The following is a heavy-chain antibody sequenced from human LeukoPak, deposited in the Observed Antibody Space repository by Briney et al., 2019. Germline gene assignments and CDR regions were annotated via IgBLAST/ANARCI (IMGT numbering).Heavy chain of an antibody. J-gene: IGHJ4*02. CDR2: IGYDGSNK. D-gene: IGHD6-6*01. Sequence: PEGSLRLSCAASGFTFSNYAMHWVRQAPGKGLEWVTFIGYDGSNKYYAESVKGRFTISRDNSKNTLYLQMSSLRAEDTAVYYCAKAIHSSSSGVVDYWGQGTLVTVSS. CDR3: AKAIHSSSSGVVDY. CDR1: GFTFSNYA. V-gene: IGHV3-30*02.